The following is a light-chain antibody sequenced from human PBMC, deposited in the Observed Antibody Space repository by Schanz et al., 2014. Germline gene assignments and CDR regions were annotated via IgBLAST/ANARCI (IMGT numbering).Light chain of an antibody. CDR2: DVT. CDR1: SSDVGGYNY. Sequence: QSALTQPPSVSGSPGQSVTISCTGTSSDVGGYNYVSWYQQHPGKAPKLMIYDVTYRPSGVSNRFSGSKSGNTASLTISGLQAEDEADYYCCSYAGTYSVVFGGGTKLTVL. CDR3: CSYAGTYSVV. J-gene: IGLJ2*01. V-gene: IGLV2-11*01.